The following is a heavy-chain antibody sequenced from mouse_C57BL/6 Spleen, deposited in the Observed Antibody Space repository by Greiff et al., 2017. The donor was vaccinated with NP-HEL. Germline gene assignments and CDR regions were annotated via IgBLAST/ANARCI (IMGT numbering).Heavy chain of an antibody. CDR3: ARAHYYGSSDWYFDV. J-gene: IGHJ1*03. CDR1: GYSITSDY. CDR2: ISYSGST. Sequence: LKQSGPGLAKPSQTLSLTCSVTGYSITSDYWNWIRKFPGNKLEYMGYISYSGSTYYNPSLKSRISITRDTSKNQYYLQLNSVTTEDTATYYCARAHYYGSSDWYFDVWGTGTTVTVSS. D-gene: IGHD1-1*01. V-gene: IGHV3-8*01.